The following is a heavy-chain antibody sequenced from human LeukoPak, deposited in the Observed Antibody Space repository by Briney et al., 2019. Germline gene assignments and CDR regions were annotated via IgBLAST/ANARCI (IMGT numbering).Heavy chain of an antibody. J-gene: IGHJ6*03. V-gene: IGHV1-2*02. CDR2: INPNSGDT. CDR1: GYTFTGYY. D-gene: IGHD3-10*01. CDR3: AGGVTGIYCCYYMDV. Sequence: ASVKASCKASGYTFTGYYMHWVRQAPGQGLEWMGWINPNSGDTNYAQKFQGGVTMTRDTSISTAYMELSRLRSDDTAVYYCAGGVTGIYCCYYMDVWGKGTRVSISS.